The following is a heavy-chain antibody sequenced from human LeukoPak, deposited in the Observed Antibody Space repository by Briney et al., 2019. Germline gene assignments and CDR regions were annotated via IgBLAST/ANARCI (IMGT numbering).Heavy chain of an antibody. D-gene: IGHD6-6*01. CDR2: IYPGDSDT. V-gene: IGHV5-51*01. CDR3: ARLPKSIAARSHFDY. CDR1: GYSFTSYW. J-gene: IGHJ4*02. Sequence: GESLKISCKGSGYSFTSYWIGWVRQMPGKGLEWMGIIYPGDSDTRYSPSFQGQVTISADKSISTAYLQWSSLKASDTAMYYCARLPKSIAARSHFDYWGQGTLVTVSS.